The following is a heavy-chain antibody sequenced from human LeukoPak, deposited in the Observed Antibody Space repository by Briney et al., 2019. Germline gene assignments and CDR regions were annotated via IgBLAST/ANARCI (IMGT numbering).Heavy chain of an antibody. CDR2: IYYSGST. D-gene: IGHD6-13*01. CDR3: ARWHEQQLVLRSDWYFDL. J-gene: IGHJ2*01. V-gene: IGHV4-59*07. Sequence: PSDTLSLTCTVSGGSISSYYWSWIRQPPGKGLEWIGYIYYSGSTNYNPSLKSRVTISVDTSKNQFSLKLSSVTAADTAVYYCARWHEQQLVLRSDWYFDLWGRGTLVTVSS. CDR1: GGSISSYY.